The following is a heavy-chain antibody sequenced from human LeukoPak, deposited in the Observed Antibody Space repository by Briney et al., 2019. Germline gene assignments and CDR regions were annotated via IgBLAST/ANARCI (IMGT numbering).Heavy chain of an antibody. CDR3: ATRIYYDSSGYTFDY. CDR2: FDPEDGET. J-gene: IGHJ4*02. Sequence: ASVKVSCKVSGYTLTELSMHWVRQALGKGLEWMGGFDPEDGETIYAQKFQGRVTMTEDTSTDTAYMELSSLRSEDTAVYYCATRIYYDSSGYTFDYWGQGTLVTVSS. CDR1: GYTLTELS. V-gene: IGHV1-24*01. D-gene: IGHD3-22*01.